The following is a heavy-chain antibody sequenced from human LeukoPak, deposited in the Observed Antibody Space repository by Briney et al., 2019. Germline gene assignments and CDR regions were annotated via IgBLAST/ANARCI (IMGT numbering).Heavy chain of an antibody. Sequence: ASVKVSCKASGYTFTGYYMHWVRQAPGQGLEWMGWINPNSGGTNYAQKFQGRVTITRDTSISTAYMELSRLRSDDTAVYYCARVRDSSGYYSYYFDYWGQGTLVTVSS. CDR3: ARVRDSSGYYSYYFDY. J-gene: IGHJ4*02. CDR2: INPNSGGT. CDR1: GYTFTGYY. V-gene: IGHV1-2*02. D-gene: IGHD3-22*01.